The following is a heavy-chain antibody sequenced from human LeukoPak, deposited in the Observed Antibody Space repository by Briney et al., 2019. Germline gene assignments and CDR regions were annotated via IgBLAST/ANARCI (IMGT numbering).Heavy chain of an antibody. V-gene: IGHV3-73*01. Sequence: GGSLRLSCVVSGFTFSDSAMHWVRQASGKGLEWVGRIRSKANNYATTYDASVRGRFTISRDNSKNTLYLQMNSLRTEDTAVFYCARDRLNSYFDFWSGQNYPDAFDIWGQGTVVTVSS. D-gene: IGHD3-3*01. CDR1: GFTFSDSA. J-gene: IGHJ3*02. CDR2: IRSKANNYAT. CDR3: ARDRLNSYFDFWSGQNYPDAFDI.